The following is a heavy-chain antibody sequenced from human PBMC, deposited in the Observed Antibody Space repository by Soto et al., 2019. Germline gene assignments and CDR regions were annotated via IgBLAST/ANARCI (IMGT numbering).Heavy chain of an antibody. V-gene: IGHV3-13*01. CDR2: IGTTGDT. D-gene: IGHD5-18*01. CDR3: ARGGDTSSYFMDG. J-gene: IGHJ6*03. Sequence: EVQLVESGGGLVQPGGSLRLSCAASGFTFSRFDMHWVRQATGKGLEWVSSIGTTGDTYYPCSVKGRFTISRENAKNFLYLQMNSRRDGDTAVYYCARGGDTSSYFMDGWGKGTTVTVSS. CDR1: GFTFSRFD.